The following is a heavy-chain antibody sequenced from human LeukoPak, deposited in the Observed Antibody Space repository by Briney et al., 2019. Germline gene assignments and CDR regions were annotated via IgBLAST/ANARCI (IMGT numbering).Heavy chain of an antibody. CDR1: GFTFSSYG. J-gene: IGHJ5*02. V-gene: IGHV3-33*01. CDR3: ARVAVAGNLNNWFDP. D-gene: IGHD6-19*01. CDR2: IWIDGSNK. Sequence: GGSLRLSCAASGFTFSSYGMHWVRQAPGKGLEWVALIWIDGSNKYYADSVKGRFTISRDNSKNALYLQMKSLRAEDTAVYYCARVAVAGNLNNWFDPWGQGTLVTVSS.